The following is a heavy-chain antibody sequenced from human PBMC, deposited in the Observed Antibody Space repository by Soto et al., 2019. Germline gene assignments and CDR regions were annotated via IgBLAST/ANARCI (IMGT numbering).Heavy chain of an antibody. CDR3: ARVVGPGWFDP. CDR1: GYTFTSYG. D-gene: IGHD1-26*01. V-gene: IGHV1-18*01. Sequence: ASVKVSCKASGYTFTSYGISWVRQAPGQGLEWMGWINAGNGNTKYAQKFQGRVTMTRDTSASTAYMELSSLRSEDTAVYYCARVVGPGWFDPWGQGTLVTVSS. J-gene: IGHJ5*02. CDR2: INAGNGNT.